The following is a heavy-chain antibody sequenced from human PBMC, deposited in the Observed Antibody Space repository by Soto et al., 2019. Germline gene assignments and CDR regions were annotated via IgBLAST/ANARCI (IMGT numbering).Heavy chain of an antibody. CDR3: ARDLYVGIAAAGPFDY. J-gene: IGHJ4*02. CDR2: IYHSGST. D-gene: IGHD6-13*01. CDR1: GYSISSGYY. V-gene: IGHV4-38-2*02. Sequence: LSLTCAVSGYSISSGYYWGWIRQPPGKGLERIGSIYHSGSTYYNPSLKSRVTISVDTSKNQFSLKLSSVTAADTAVYYCARDLYVGIAAAGPFDYWGQGTLVTVSS.